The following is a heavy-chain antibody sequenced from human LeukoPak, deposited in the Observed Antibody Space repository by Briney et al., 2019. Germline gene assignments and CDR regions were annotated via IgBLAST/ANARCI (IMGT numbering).Heavy chain of an antibody. J-gene: IGHJ6*02. D-gene: IGHD3-10*01. V-gene: IGHV3-30-3*01. CDR3: ATQGKGYYYYGMDV. CDR1: GFTFSSYA. Sequence: GGSLRLSCAASGFTFSSYAMHWVRQAPGKGLEWVAVISYDGNNKYYADSVKGRFTISRDNSKNTLFLQMDSLRTEDTAVYYCATQGKGYYYYGMDVWGQGTTVTVSS. CDR2: ISYDGNNK.